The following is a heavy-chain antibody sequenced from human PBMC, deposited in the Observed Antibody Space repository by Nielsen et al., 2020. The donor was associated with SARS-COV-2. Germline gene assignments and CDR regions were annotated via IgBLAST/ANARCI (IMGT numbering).Heavy chain of an antibody. Sequence: SETLSLTCIVSGGSISTGSHYWSWIRQPPGKGLDWIWYIFYRGNTNYKPSLKSRVTISVDTSKNQFSLKVNSVTAADTAVYYCVRIDMATISVDYWGRGTLVTVSS. J-gene: IGHJ4*02. CDR3: VRIDMATISVDY. CDR2: IFYRGNT. D-gene: IGHD5-24*01. CDR1: GGSISTGSHY. V-gene: IGHV4-61*01.